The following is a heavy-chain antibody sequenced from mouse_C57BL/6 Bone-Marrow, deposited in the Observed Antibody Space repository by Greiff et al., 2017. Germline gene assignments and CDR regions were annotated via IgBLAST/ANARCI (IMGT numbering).Heavy chain of an antibody. V-gene: IGHV1-19*01. Sequence: EVQLQQSGPVLVKPGASVKMSCKASGYTFTDYYMNWVKQSHGKRLEWIGVIYPYNGGTSYNQKFKGQATLTVDKSSSTAYMELNSLTSEDSAVYYCARTRGLLLKLDYWGQGTSVTVSS. J-gene: IGHJ4*01. CDR1: GYTFTDYY. CDR3: ARTRGLLLKLDY. D-gene: IGHD1-1*01. CDR2: IYPYNGGT.